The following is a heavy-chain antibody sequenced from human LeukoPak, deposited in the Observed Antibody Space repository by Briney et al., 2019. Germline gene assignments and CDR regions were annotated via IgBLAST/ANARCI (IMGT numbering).Heavy chain of an antibody. Sequence: ASVKVSCKASGYTFTGYYMHWVRQAPGQGLEWMGWINPNSGGTNYAQTFQGRVTMTRDTSINTAYMELSRPRSDDTAVYYCARAIYYYDSSGYPRDYWGQGTLVTVSS. V-gene: IGHV1-2*02. J-gene: IGHJ4*02. CDR2: INPNSGGT. D-gene: IGHD3-22*01. CDR1: GYTFTGYY. CDR3: ARAIYYYDSSGYPRDY.